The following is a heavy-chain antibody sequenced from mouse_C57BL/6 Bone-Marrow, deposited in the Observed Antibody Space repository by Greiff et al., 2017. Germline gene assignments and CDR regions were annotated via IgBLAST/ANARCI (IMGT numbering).Heavy chain of an antibody. CDR2: IYPGSGNT. J-gene: IGHJ3*01. CDR3: AREDSSGYPAWFAY. D-gene: IGHD3-2*02. CDR1: GYTFTDYY. V-gene: IGHV1-76*01. Sequence: QVQLQQSGAELVRPGASVKLSCKASGYTFTDYYINWVKQRPGQGLEWIARIYPGSGNTYYNEKFKGKATLTAAKSSSTAYMQLSSLTSEDSAVYFCAREDSSGYPAWFAYWGQGTLVTVSA.